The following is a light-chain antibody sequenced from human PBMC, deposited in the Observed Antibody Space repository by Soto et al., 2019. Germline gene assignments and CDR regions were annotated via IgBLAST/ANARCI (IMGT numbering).Light chain of an antibody. Sequence: QAVVTQPPSMSGAPGPRVTISCTGSSSNIGAGFDVHWYQHLPGTAPKVLIYRNTNRPSGVPDRFSGFKSGTSASLAITGLQAEDEADYYCHSYDNSLSSYVFGPGTKLTVL. CDR1: SSNIGAGFD. V-gene: IGLV1-40*01. CDR3: HSYDNSLSSYV. J-gene: IGLJ1*01. CDR2: RNT.